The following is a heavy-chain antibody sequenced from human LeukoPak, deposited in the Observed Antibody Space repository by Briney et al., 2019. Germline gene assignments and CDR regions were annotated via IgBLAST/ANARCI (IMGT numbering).Heavy chain of an antibody. D-gene: IGHD6-13*01. J-gene: IGHJ4*02. CDR1: GFTLSSFS. V-gene: IGHV3-48*01. CDR2: ISSSSSTI. Sequence: PGGSLRLSCAASGFTLSSFSLNWVRKAQGKGLEWVSYISSSSSTIYYADSVKGRFTISRDNAKNSLYLQMNSLRAEDTAVYYCAIGSSWSYFDYWGQGTLVTVSS. CDR3: AIGSSWSYFDY.